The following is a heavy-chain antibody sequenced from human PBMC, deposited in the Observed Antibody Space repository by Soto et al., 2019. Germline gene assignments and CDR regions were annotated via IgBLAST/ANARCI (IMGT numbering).Heavy chain of an antibody. V-gene: IGHV2-5*02. CDR3: VHRHRDGYXFDH. D-gene: IGHD5-18*01. CDR1: GFSLSTNGVG. CDR2: IFWDDDN. Sequence: SGPTLVNPTQTLKLTCTFSGFSLSTNGVGLGWIRQPPGKALEWLALIFWDDDNRYSPSLRSRLSITKDTSKKQVILTMTNMDPVDTATYYCVHRHRDGYXFDHWGQGTLVTVSS. J-gene: IGHJ4*02.